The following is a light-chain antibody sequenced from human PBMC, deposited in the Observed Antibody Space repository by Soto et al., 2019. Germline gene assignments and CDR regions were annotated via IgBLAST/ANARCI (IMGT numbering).Light chain of an antibody. CDR3: NSYTSSSTYV. J-gene: IGLJ1*01. Sequence: QSALTQPAAVSGSPGQSITISCTGTTSDVGRYNYVSWYQQHPGKAPKLIIYDVSNRPSGGSNRFSGSKSDNTACLTISGLQADDEADYYCNSYTSSSTYVFGTGTKLTVL. V-gene: IGLV2-14*01. CDR1: TSDVGRYNY. CDR2: DVS.